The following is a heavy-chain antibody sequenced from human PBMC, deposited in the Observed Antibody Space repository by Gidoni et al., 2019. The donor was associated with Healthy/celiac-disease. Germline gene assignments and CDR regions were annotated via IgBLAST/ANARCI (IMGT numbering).Heavy chain of an antibody. V-gene: IGHV1-46*03. Sequence: QVQLVQSGAEVKKPGASVTVSCKASGYTFPSYYMHWVRQAPGQGLEWMGIINPSGGSTSYAQKFQGRVTMTRDTSTSTVYMELSSRRSEDTAVYYCARDLYGGSNWFDPWGQGTLVTVSS. CDR3: ARDLYGGSNWFDP. D-gene: IGHD4-17*01. CDR2: INPSGGST. CDR1: GYTFPSYY. J-gene: IGHJ5*02.